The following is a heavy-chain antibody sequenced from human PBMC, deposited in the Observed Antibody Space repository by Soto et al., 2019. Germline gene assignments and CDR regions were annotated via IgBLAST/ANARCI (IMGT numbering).Heavy chain of an antibody. CDR1: GGTFSSYA. D-gene: IGHD5-12*01. J-gene: IGHJ6*04. Sequence: QVQLVQSGAEVKKPGSSVKVSCKASGGTFSSYAISWVRQAPGQGLECLGGIIPIFGTANYAQKFQGRVTITADESTSTAYMELSSLRSEDTGVYYCARGGEKWLRLSGMDVWGEGTTVTVSS. V-gene: IGHV1-69*12. CDR2: IIPIFGTA. CDR3: ARGGEKWLRLSGMDV.